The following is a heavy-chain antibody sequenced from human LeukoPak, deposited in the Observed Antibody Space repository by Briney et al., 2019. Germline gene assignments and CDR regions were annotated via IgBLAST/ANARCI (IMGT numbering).Heavy chain of an antibody. V-gene: IGHV1-2*02. CDR3: ARDRVGSGWPRPYYFEF. Sequence: ASVRVSFKPSVYTFTDYYLHWVRQAPGHALEWMGGISPNTGATMYAQKFQDRVTMSRDTSIDTAYLDLRSLRSDDTAVYYCARDRVGSGWPRPYYFEFWGQGTLVTVSS. CDR1: VYTFTDYY. D-gene: IGHD6-19*01. CDR2: ISPNTGAT. J-gene: IGHJ4*02.